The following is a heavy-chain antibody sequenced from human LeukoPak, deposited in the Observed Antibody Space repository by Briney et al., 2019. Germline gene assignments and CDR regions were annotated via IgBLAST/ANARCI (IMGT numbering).Heavy chain of an antibody. Sequence: PGGSLRLSCTASGFTFGDYAMSWVRQAPGKGLEWVGFIRSKAYGGTTEYAASVKGRFTISRDDSKSIAYLQMNSLKTEDTAVYYCTSTNIVVVPAARIPSMDVWGQRTTVTVSS. CDR3: TSTNIVVVPAARIPSMDV. D-gene: IGHD2-2*01. CDR1: GFTFGDYA. V-gene: IGHV3-49*04. CDR2: IRSKAYGGTT. J-gene: IGHJ6*02.